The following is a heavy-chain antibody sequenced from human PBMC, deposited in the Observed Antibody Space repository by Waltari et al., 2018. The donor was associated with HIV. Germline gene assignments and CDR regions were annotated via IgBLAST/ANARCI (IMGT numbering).Heavy chain of an antibody. CDR3: ARDYYGSGSYYNEDYYYGMDV. Sequence: QLQLQASGPGLVKPSETLSLTCTVSGGSLSSSSYSWGWIRQHPGKGLAWIGSIYYSGSTYYNPSLKSRVTISVDTSKNQFSLKLSSVTAADTAVYYCARDYYGSGSYYNEDYYYGMDVWGQGTTVTVSS. V-gene: IGHV4-39*07. D-gene: IGHD3-10*01. CDR2: IYYSGST. J-gene: IGHJ6*02. CDR1: GGSLSSSSYS.